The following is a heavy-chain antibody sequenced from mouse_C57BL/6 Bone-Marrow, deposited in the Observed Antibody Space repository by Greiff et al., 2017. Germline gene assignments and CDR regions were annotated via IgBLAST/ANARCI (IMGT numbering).Heavy chain of an antibody. CDR3: NRSDYGSRYFDV. CDR2: IDPENGDT. J-gene: IGHJ1*03. Sequence: EVQLQQSGAELVRPGASVKLSCTASGFNIKDDYMHWVKQRPEQGLEWIGWIDPENGDTEYASKFQGKATITADTSSNTAYLQLSSLTSEDTAVYYCNRSDYGSRYFDVWGTGTTVTVSA. CDR1: GFNIKDDY. D-gene: IGHD1-1*01. V-gene: IGHV14-4*01.